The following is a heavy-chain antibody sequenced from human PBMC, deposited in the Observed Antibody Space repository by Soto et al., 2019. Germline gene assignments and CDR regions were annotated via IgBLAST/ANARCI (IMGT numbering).Heavy chain of an antibody. V-gene: IGHV3-21*01. D-gene: IGHD2-15*01. J-gene: IGHJ4*02. CDR2: ISSSSSYI. Sequence: GGSLRLSCAASGFTFSSYSMNWVRQAPGKGLEWVSSISSSSSYIYYADSVKGRFTISRDNAKNSLYLQRNSLRAEDTAVYYCARVSNCSSTSCSHKSGYCSGGSCYSSLDYWGQGTLVTVSS. CDR1: GFTFSSYS. CDR3: ARVSNCSSTSCSHKSGYCSGGSCYSSLDY.